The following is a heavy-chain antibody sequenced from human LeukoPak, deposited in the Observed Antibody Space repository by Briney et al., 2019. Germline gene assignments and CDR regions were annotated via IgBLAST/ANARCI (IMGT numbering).Heavy chain of an antibody. J-gene: IGHJ4*02. CDR2: INSGNGNT. Sequence: ASVKVSCKASGYTFTSYAMHWVRQAPGQRPEWMGWINSGNGNTKYSQEFQGRVNITRDTSASTAYMELSSLRSEDMAVYYCARDGFGSSWYRIAGYFDYWGQGTLVTVSS. CDR1: GYTFTSYA. V-gene: IGHV1-3*03. CDR3: ARDGFGSSWYRIAGYFDY. D-gene: IGHD6-13*01.